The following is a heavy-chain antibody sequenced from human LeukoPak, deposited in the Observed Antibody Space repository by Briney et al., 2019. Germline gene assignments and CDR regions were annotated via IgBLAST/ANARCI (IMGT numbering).Heavy chain of an antibody. D-gene: IGHD3-3*01. CDR1: GGTFISYA. J-gene: IGHJ6*02. V-gene: IGHV1-69*13. CDR3: ARALWGGYHLTHYYYYGMDV. CDR2: IIPIFGTA. Sequence: ASVKVSCKASGGTFISYAISWVRQAPGQGLEWMGGIIPIFGTANYAQKFQGRVTITADESTSTAYMELSSLRSEDTAVYYCARALWGGYHLTHYYYYGMDVWGQGTTVTVSS.